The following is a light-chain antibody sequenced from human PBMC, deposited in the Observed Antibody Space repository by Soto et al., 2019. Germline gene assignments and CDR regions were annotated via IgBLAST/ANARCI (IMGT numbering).Light chain of an antibody. CDR1: TSDVGSYNR. CDR2: EVS. V-gene: IGLV2-18*02. J-gene: IGLJ2*01. Sequence: QSALTQPPSVSGSPGQSVTISCTGTTSDVGSYNRVSWYQQPPGTAPKLMIYEVSTRPSGVPHRFSGSKSGNTASLTISGPHAEDEADYYSTSYTSSSTIVIFGGGTKVTVL. CDR3: TSYTSSSTIVI.